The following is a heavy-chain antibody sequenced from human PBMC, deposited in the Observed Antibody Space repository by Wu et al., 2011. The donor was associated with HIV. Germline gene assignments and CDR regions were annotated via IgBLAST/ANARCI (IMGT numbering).Heavy chain of an antibody. CDR2: IIPIFGTA. CDR3: ARSDYYDTSGYYYVYNWFDP. D-gene: IGHD3-22*01. J-gene: IGHJ5*02. CDR1: GGTFSSYA. V-gene: IGHV1-69*05. Sequence: QVQLVQSGAEVKKPGSSVKVSCEASGGTFSSYAISWVRQAPGQGLEWMGGIIPIFGTANYAQKFQGRVTITTDESTSTAYMELSSLRSEDTAVYYCARSDYYDTSGYYYVYNWFDPVGRGNPGHRLL.